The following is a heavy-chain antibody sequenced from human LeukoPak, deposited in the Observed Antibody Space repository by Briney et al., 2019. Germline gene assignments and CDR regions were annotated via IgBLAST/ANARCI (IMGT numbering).Heavy chain of an antibody. V-gene: IGHV3-23*01. D-gene: IGHD7-27*01. Sequence: GGSLRLSCAASGFAFSSYGINWVRQAPGKGLEWVSVINDSGTSTFSADSVKGRFTISRDNSRNTLYLQMSSLRGEDTALYYCARELVSLGTGYFDLWGRGTLVTVSS. J-gene: IGHJ2*01. CDR2: INDSGTST. CDR1: GFAFSSYG. CDR3: ARELVSLGTGYFDL.